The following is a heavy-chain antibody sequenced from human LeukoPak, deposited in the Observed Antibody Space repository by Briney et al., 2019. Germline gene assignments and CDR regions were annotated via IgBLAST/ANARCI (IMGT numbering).Heavy chain of an antibody. Sequence: GGSLRLSCAASGFTFSSYEMNWVRQAPGKGLEWVSYISSSGSTIYYADSVKGRFTISRDNVKNSLYLQMNSLRAEDTAVYYCARVDDYVWGSYRPGFDYWGQGTLVTVSS. CDR1: GFTFSSYE. J-gene: IGHJ4*02. V-gene: IGHV3-48*03. CDR2: ISSSGSTI. CDR3: ARVDDYVWGSYRPGFDY. D-gene: IGHD3-16*02.